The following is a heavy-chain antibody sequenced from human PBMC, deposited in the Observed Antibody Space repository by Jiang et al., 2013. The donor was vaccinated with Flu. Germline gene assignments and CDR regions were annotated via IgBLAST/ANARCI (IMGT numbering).Heavy chain of an antibody. Sequence: VQLVESGGGLVQPGGSLRLSCAASGFTFSSYSMNWVRQAPGKGLEWVSYISSSSSTIYYADSVKGRFTISRDNAKNSLYLQMNSLRAEDTAVYYCAIDIVVVPAATDYWGQGTLVTVSS. CDR2: ISSSSSTI. CDR3: AIDIVVVPAATDY. CDR1: GFTFSSYS. V-gene: IGHV3-48*04. D-gene: IGHD2-2*01. J-gene: IGHJ4*02.